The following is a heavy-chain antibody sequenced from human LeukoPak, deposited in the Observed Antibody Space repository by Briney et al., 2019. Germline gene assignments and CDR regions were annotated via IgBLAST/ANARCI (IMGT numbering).Heavy chain of an antibody. CDR2: IHYSGST. D-gene: IGHD5-18*01. Sequence: SETLSLTCTVAGGSITTYYWSWTRRPPGKGLEWIGYIHYSGSTSYSPSLKSRVTISGDTSKNQFSLKLSSVTAADTAVYYCASGYTYGFVFDYWGQGALVTVSS. V-gene: IGHV4-59*01. CDR3: ASGYTYGFVFDY. J-gene: IGHJ4*01. CDR1: GGSITTYY.